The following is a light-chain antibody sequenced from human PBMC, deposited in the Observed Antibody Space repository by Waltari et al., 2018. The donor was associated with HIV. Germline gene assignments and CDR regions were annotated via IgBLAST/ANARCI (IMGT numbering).Light chain of an antibody. Sequence: SFELTQPPSVSVSPGPPASITCSGNKLGSLYGSWYQQKPGQSPVLVIFQDVKRPSGIPERFSGSSSGSTATLIISETQPMDEADYYCQSWDSSAAVFGGGTKLTVL. J-gene: IGLJ2*01. V-gene: IGLV3-1*01. CDR2: QDV. CDR3: QSWDSSAAV. CDR1: KLGSLY.